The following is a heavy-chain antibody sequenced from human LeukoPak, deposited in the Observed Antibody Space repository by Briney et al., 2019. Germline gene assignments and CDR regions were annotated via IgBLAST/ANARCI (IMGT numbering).Heavy chain of an antibody. J-gene: IGHJ6*03. D-gene: IGHD3-3*01. CDR1: GFTFSSYS. CDR3: ARDHLEGYYDFWSGSASYYYMDV. Sequence: TGGSLRLSCAASGFTFSSYSMNWVRQAPGKGLEWVSYISSSSSTIYYADSVKGRFTISRDNAKNSLYLQMNSLRAEDTAVYYCARDHLEGYYDFWSGSASYYYMDVWGKGTTVTASS. V-gene: IGHV3-48*01. CDR2: ISSSSSTI.